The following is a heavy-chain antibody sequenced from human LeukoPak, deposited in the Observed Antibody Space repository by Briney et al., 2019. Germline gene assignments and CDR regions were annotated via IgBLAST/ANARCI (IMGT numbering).Heavy chain of an antibody. J-gene: IGHJ6*04. Sequence: GGSLRLSCAASGFTFSSYEMNWVRQAPGKGLECVSYISSSGSTIYYADSVKGRFTISRDNAKNSLYLQMNSLRAEDTAVYYCARDGPRISSTDYYYGMDVWGKGTTVTVSS. CDR3: ARDGPRISSTDYYYGMDV. V-gene: IGHV3-48*03. CDR2: ISSSGSTI. D-gene: IGHD2/OR15-2a*01. CDR1: GFTFSSYE.